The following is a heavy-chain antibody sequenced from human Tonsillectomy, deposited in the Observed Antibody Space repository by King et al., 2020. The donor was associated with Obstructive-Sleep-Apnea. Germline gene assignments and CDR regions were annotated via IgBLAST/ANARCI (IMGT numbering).Heavy chain of an antibody. CDR3: AKGTDYYGSGRYLCGMDV. Sequence: VQLVESGGVVVQPGGSLRLSCAASGFTFGDYTMHWVRRAPGKGLEWVSLITWDGVGTYYADSVKGRFTISRDNSKNSLYLQMNSLRTEDTAFYYCAKGTDYYGSGRYLCGMDVWGQGTTVTVSS. V-gene: IGHV3-43*01. CDR2: ITWDGVGT. D-gene: IGHD3-10*01. CDR1: GFTFGDYT. J-gene: IGHJ6*02.